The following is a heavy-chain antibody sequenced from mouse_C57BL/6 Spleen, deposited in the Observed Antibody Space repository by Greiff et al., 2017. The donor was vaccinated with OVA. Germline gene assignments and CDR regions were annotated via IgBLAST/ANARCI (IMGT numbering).Heavy chain of an antibody. CDR3: AYDYDKGYLAY. D-gene: IGHD2-4*01. Sequence: QVQLQQSGPELVKPGASVKISCKASGYSFTSYYIHWVKQRPGQGLEWIGWIYPGSGNTKYNEKFKGKATLTADTSSTTAYMQLSSLTSEDSAVYFCAYDYDKGYLAYWGQGTLVTVSA. V-gene: IGHV1-66*01. CDR2: IYPGSGNT. J-gene: IGHJ3*01. CDR1: GYSFTSYY.